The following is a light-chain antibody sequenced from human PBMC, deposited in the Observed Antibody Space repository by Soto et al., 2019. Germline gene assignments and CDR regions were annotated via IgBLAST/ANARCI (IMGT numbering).Light chain of an antibody. CDR1: QSVDSSY. Sequence: EIVLTQSPGTLSMSPGERATLSCRASQSVDSSYVAWYQQKPNQAPRLLIYDATSRATGIPDRFSGSGSGTDFTLTISRLEPEDLAVYYCQQYDRAPTTFGGGTKVEIK. CDR2: DAT. J-gene: IGKJ4*01. CDR3: QQYDRAPTT. V-gene: IGKV3-20*01.